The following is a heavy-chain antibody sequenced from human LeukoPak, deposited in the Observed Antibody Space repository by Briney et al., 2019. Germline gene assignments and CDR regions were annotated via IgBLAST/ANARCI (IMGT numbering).Heavy chain of an antibody. CDR3: ARHFLGRTLAAYYYYGMDV. Sequence: PGESLKTSWKCFGYIFISYWLVWVRQMPGKGREGMGIIYPGDSNTRYSPSFQGQVTISASKSISTAYLQWSSLKASDTAMYYCARHFLGRTLAAYYYYGMDVWGQGTTVTVSS. CDR1: GYIFISYW. D-gene: IGHD2-15*01. V-gene: IGHV5-51*01. J-gene: IGHJ6*02. CDR2: IYPGDSNT.